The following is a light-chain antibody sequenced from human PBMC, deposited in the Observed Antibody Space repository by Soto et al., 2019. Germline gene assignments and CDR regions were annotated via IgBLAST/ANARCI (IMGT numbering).Light chain of an antibody. CDR3: QQSYSTAPFT. V-gene: IGKV1-39*01. CDR2: SAS. Sequence: DIQLTQSPSSLSASVGDRVTITCRASQSISKYLNWYQQKPGKAPKLLIYSASSLHSGVPSRFSGSGSGTDFSLTISSLQPEDYATYYCQQSYSTAPFTFGPGTKVEIK. J-gene: IGKJ3*01. CDR1: QSISKY.